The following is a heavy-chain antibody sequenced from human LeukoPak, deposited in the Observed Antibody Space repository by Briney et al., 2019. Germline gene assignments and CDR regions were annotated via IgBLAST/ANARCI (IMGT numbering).Heavy chain of an antibody. Sequence: KPSETLSLTCTVSGGSISSSSYYWGWIRQPPGKGLEWVGSIYYSGSTYYNPSLKSRVTISVDTSKNQFSLKLSSVTAADTAVYYCAGKYYDILTGYIDYWGQGTLVTVSS. D-gene: IGHD3-9*01. CDR2: IYYSGST. V-gene: IGHV4-39*07. CDR3: AGKYYDILTGYIDY. J-gene: IGHJ4*02. CDR1: GGSISSSSYY.